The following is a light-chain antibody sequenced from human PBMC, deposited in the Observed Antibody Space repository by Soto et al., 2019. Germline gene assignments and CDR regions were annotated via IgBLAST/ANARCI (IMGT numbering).Light chain of an antibody. Sequence: EIVMTQSPATLSVSPGERLTLSCRASQSVSSYLAWYQQKHGQAPSLLIYDASTRATGFPARFSGSGSGTEFTLTISSLQSEDFAVYYCQQYNNWPLTFGPGTKVDIK. CDR1: QSVSSY. J-gene: IGKJ3*01. V-gene: IGKV3-15*01. CDR2: DAS. CDR3: QQYNNWPLT.